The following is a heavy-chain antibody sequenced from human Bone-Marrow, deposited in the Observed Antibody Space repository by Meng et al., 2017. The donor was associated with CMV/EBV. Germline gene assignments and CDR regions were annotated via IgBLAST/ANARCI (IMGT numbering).Heavy chain of an antibody. CDR1: GFTFISYA. CDR3: ARDQGHCSSTSCPGGYYYYGMDV. D-gene: IGHD2-2*01. J-gene: IGHJ6*02. CDR2: ISYDGSNK. V-gene: IGHV3-30*04. Sequence: GESLKISCAASGFTFISYAMHWVRQAPGKGLEWVAVISYDGSNKYYADSVKGRFTISRDNSKNTLYLQMNSLRAEDTAVYYCARDQGHCSSTSCPGGYYYYGMDVWGQGTTVTVSS.